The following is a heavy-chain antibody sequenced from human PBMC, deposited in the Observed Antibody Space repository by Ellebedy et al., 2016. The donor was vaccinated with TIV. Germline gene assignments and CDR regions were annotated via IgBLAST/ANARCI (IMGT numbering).Heavy chain of an antibody. CDR1: GDSISTNSAA. V-gene: IGHV6-1*01. CDR2: TYYRSKWFS. Sequence: SQTLSLTCAISGDSISTNSAAWNWIRQSPSRGLEWLGRTYYRSKWFSEFGESVKSRITINSDTSKNQFSLQLNSVTPEDTAVYYCSRQDYSYAGTSGTYRAFAIWGQGTMVTVSS. CDR3: SRQDYSYAGTSGTYRAFAI. D-gene: IGHD3-10*01. J-gene: IGHJ3*02.